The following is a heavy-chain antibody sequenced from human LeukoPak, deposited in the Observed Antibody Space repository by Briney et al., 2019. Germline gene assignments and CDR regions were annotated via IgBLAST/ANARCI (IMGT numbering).Heavy chain of an antibody. Sequence: GGSLRLSCAASGFTFSDYYMSWIRQAPGKGLEWVSYISNSSSYTNYADSVKGRFTISRDNSKNSLYLQMNSLRAEDTAVYYCARDRCSSTSCSHYYYGMDVWGQGTTVTVSS. CDR1: GFTFSDYY. CDR3: ARDRCSSTSCSHYYYGMDV. J-gene: IGHJ6*02. V-gene: IGHV3-11*05. CDR2: ISNSSSYT. D-gene: IGHD2-2*01.